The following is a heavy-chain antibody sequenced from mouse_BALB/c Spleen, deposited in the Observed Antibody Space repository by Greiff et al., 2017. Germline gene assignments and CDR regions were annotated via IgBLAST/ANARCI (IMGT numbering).Heavy chain of an antibody. CDR1: GFAFSSYD. Sequence: EVNVVESGGGLVKPGGSLKLSCAASGFAFSSYDMSWVRQTPEKRLEWVAYISSGGGSTYYPDTVKGRFTISRDNAKNTLYLQMSSLKSEDTAMYYCARQSGVGMDYWGQGTSVTVSS. V-gene: IGHV5-12-1*01. CDR3: ARQSGVGMDY. J-gene: IGHJ4*01. CDR2: ISSGGGST. D-gene: IGHD1-1*02.